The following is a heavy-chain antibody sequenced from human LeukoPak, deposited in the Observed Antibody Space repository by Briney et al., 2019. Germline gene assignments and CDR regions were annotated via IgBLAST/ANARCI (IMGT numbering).Heavy chain of an antibody. J-gene: IGHJ4*02. Sequence: ASVKVSCKASGYTFTTYAIHWVRQAPGQRLEWMGWINAGNGNTRYSQEFQGRVTITRNTSISTAYMELSSLRSEDTAVYYCTILNPYGDSFDYWGQGTLVTVSS. CDR3: TILNPYGDSFDY. CDR1: GYTFTTYA. D-gene: IGHD4-17*01. V-gene: IGHV1-3*03. CDR2: INAGNGNT.